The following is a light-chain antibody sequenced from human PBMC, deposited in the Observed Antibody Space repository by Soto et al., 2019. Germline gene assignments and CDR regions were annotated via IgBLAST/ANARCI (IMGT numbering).Light chain of an antibody. CDR3: RSYDTSLSASV. CDR1: RSNIGAGYA. V-gene: IGLV1-40*01. J-gene: IGLJ2*01. CDR2: DNT. Sequence: QSVLTQPPSVSGAPGQRVTISCTGSRSNIGAGYAVHWYQQLPGTAPKLLIYDNTNRPSGVPDRFSASESGTSASLAITGLQSEDEADYYCRSYDTSLSASVFGGGTKVTVL.